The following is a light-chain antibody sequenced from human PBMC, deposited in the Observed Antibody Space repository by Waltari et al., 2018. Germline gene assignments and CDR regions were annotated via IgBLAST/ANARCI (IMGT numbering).Light chain of an antibody. CDR1: QGVSSH. CDR2: GAS. CDR3: QHYFNWPRT. Sequence: EIVMTQSPAILSVSPGESATLSCRASQGVSSHLAWYQQNPGQAPRLLIYGASTRATGVPVRFSGSGSGTEFTLTISSLQSEDFAAYYCQHYFNWPRTFGQGTKVEVK. J-gene: IGKJ1*01. V-gene: IGKV3-15*01.